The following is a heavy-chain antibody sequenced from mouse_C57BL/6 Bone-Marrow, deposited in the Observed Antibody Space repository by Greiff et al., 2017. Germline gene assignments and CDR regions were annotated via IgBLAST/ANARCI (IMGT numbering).Heavy chain of an antibody. CDR1: GYTFTSYR. J-gene: IGHJ1*03. CDR3: ARWGIPNYFDLDD. D-gene: IGHD2-1*01. CDR2: IDPNNGGT. Sequence: VQLQQPGPELVKPGASVKMSCKASGYTFTSYRMHWVKQRPGRGLEWIGGIDPNNGGTKYNEKFKGKATLTVDKSSSTAYMQLSSLTAEDSAVYYCARWGIPNYFDLDDWGKGTTGTVAS. V-gene: IGHV1-62-3*01.